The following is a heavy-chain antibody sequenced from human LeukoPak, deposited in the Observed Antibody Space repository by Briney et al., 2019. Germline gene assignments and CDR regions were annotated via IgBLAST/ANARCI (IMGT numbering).Heavy chain of an antibody. J-gene: IGHJ6*03. V-gene: IGHV3-48*03. CDR2: IDNAGGDI. Sequence: GGSLRLSCAASKFSFSNYEMNWVGQAPGKGPEWIAYIDNAGGDIYYADSVKGRFTISRDNAKNSLYLQMNSLRVEDTAVYYCAREEKYSGSEFYYYYMDVWGKGTTVTVSS. D-gene: IGHD5-12*01. CDR1: KFSFSNYE. CDR3: AREEKYSGSEFYYYYMDV.